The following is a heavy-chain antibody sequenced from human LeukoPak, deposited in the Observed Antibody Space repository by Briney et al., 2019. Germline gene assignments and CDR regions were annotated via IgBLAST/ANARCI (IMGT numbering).Heavy chain of an antibody. CDR2: IRSKSYGGTT. J-gene: IGHJ4*02. CDR3: SRAVAHLDY. Sequence: GGSLRLSCTASGFMFGGYAVSWFRQAPGKGLEWVGFIRSKSYGGTTEYAASVKGRFTISRDDSKSIAYLQMNSLKTEDTAVYYCSRAVAHLDYWGQGTLVTVSS. D-gene: IGHD4-23*01. V-gene: IGHV3-49*03. CDR1: GFMFGGYA.